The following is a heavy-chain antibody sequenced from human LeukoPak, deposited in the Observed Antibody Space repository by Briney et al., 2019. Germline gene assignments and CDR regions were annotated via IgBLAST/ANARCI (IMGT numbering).Heavy chain of an antibody. CDR2: IYHSGST. D-gene: IGHD3-3*01. J-gene: IGHJ4*02. V-gene: IGHV4-38-2*02. Sequence: SETLSLTCTVSGYSISSGYYWGWIRQPPGKGLEWIGSIYHSGSTYYNPSLKSRVTMSVDTSKNQFSLKLTSMTAADTAVYYCARDTSGYYGRYEHWGQGTLVTVSS. CDR1: GYSISSGYY. CDR3: ARDTSGYYGRYEH.